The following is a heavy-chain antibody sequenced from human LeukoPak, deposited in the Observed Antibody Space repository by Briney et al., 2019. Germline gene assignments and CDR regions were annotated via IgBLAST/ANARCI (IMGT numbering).Heavy chain of an antibody. D-gene: IGHD3-22*01. CDR2: IYYSGST. J-gene: IGHJ3*02. Sequence: PSETLSLTRAVYGGSFSGYYWSWIRQPPGKGLEWIGYIYYSGSTNYNPSLKSRVTISLDTSKNQFSLKLTSVTAADTAVYYCATFRPYDSSGPTPFDIWGQGTMVTVSS. CDR1: GGSFSGYY. CDR3: ATFRPYDSSGPTPFDI. V-gene: IGHV4-59*01.